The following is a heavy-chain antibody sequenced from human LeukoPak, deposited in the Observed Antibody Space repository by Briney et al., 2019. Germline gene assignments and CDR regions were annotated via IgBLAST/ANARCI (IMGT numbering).Heavy chain of an antibody. CDR1: GFTFSSYA. J-gene: IGHJ4*02. CDR3: ARGGHYYDSSGYYVY. CDR2: ISYDGSNK. Sequence: PGGSLRLSCAASGFTFSSYAMHWVRQAPGKGLEWVAVISYDGSNKYYADSVKGRFTISRDNSKNTLYPQMNSLRAEDTAVYYCARGGHYYDSSGYYVYWGQGTLVTVSS. V-gene: IGHV3-30*04. D-gene: IGHD3-22*01.